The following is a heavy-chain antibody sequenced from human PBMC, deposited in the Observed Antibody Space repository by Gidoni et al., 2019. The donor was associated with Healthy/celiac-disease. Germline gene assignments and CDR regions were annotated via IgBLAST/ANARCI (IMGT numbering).Heavy chain of an antibody. V-gene: IGHV3-21*01. CDR3: ARDGDYGSPEVWFDP. Sequence: EVQLVESGGGLVKPGGSLRLPGAASGFTFGSYSMNWVRQAPGKGLEWVSSISSSSSYIYYADSVKGRFTISRDNAKNSLYLQMNSLRAEDTAVYYCARDGDYGSPEVWFDPWGQGTLVTVSS. CDR1: GFTFGSYS. CDR2: ISSSSSYI. D-gene: IGHD3-10*01. J-gene: IGHJ5*02.